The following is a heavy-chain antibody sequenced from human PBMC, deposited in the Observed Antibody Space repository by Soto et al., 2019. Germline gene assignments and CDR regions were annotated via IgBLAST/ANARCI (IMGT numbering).Heavy chain of an antibody. Sequence: GASVKVSCKASGYTFTDYFIHWVRQAPGQGLEWMGWINPDNGGTVYAQKFQGRITMARDTPVSTVYMELSGLRSGDTAVYYCTRSTQYSASLEFDFWGQLTLFTVTT. CDR1: GYTFTDYF. J-gene: IGHJ4*02. V-gene: IGHV1-2*02. CDR2: INPDNGGT. D-gene: IGHD5-12*01. CDR3: TRSTQYSASLEFDF.